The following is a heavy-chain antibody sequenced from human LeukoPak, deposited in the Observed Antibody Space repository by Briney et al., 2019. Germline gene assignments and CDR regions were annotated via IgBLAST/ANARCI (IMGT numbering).Heavy chain of an antibody. CDR2: IKQDGSEK. J-gene: IGHJ6*02. Sequence: GGSLRLSCAASGFTFSSYWMSWVRQAPWKGLEWVANIKQDGSEKYYVDSVKGRFTISRDNAKNSLYLQMNSLRAEDTAVYYCARVVVPAAIAYYYYYGMDVWGQGTTVTVSS. D-gene: IGHD2-2*01. CDR3: ARVVVPAAIAYYYYYGMDV. V-gene: IGHV3-7*01. CDR1: GFTFSSYW.